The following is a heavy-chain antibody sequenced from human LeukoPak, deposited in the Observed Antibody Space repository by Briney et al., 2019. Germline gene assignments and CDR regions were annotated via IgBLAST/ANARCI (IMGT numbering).Heavy chain of an antibody. D-gene: IGHD6-6*01. Sequence: GGSLRLSCAASGFTFSSYSMNWVRQAPGKGLQWVSSISSSSSYIYYADSVKGRFTISRDNAKNSLYLQMNSLRAEDTAVYYCAKYSSSSGRSDYWGQGTLVTVPS. V-gene: IGHV3-21*01. CDR2: ISSSSSYI. CDR1: GFTFSSYS. CDR3: AKYSSSSGRSDY. J-gene: IGHJ4*02.